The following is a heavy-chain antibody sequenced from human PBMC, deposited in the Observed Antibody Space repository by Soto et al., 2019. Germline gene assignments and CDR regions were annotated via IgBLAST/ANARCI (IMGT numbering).Heavy chain of an antibody. V-gene: IGHV3-64D*06. D-gene: IGHD3-10*01. CDR3: VKVAQAVRGVEGAHFDC. CDR1: GFTFSSYA. J-gene: IGHJ4*02. CDR2: IGNNGGTT. Sequence: PGGSLRLSCSASGFTFSSYAMHWVRQAPGKGLEYVSVIGNNGGTTYYADSVKGRCSISRDNSKKTLYLQMSSLRAEDTAVYYCVKVAQAVRGVEGAHFDCWGQGTLVTVSS.